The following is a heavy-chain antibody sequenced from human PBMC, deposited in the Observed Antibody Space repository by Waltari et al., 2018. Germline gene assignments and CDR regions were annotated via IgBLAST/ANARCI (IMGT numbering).Heavy chain of an antibody. CDR2: IKQDGSEK. Sequence: EVQLVESGGGLVQPGGSLRLSCAASGFTFSTYWMSWVRQAPGKGLEWGANIKQDGSEKHYVDSVKGRFTISRDNAKNSLYLQMNSLRAEDTAVYYCARDAGGSLEYWGQGTLVTVSS. V-gene: IGHV3-7*01. J-gene: IGHJ4*02. CDR3: ARDAGGSLEY. D-gene: IGHD3-10*01. CDR1: GFTFSTYW.